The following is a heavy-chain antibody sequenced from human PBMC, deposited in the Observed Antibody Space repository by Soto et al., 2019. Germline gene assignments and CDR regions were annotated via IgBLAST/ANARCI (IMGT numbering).Heavy chain of an antibody. CDR1: GDSVSSPYY. Sequence: QVQLQESGPGLVKPSGTLSLTCAVSGDSVSSPYYWCWVRQPPGKGLEWIGEVFHTGTTSYNPSLRSRVTRSMDKSNNQFSLDLSSVTAADTAFYYCARSAGWYAVHSWGPGTLVIVSS. CDR3: ARSAGWYAVHS. J-gene: IGHJ4*02. CDR2: VFHTGTT. V-gene: IGHV4-4*02. D-gene: IGHD6-19*01.